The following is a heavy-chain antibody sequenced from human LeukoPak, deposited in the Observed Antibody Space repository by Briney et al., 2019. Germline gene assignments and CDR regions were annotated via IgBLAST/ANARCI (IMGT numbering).Heavy chain of an antibody. Sequence: GGSLRLSCAASGFTFSDYYMSWIRQAPGKGLEWVSYISSSGSTIYYADSVKGRFTISRDNAKNSLYPQMNSLRAEDTAVYYCARDPSRADYADYWGQGTLVTVSS. CDR1: GFTFSDYY. J-gene: IGHJ4*02. CDR2: ISSSGSTI. D-gene: IGHD4-17*01. V-gene: IGHV3-11*01. CDR3: ARDPSRADYADY.